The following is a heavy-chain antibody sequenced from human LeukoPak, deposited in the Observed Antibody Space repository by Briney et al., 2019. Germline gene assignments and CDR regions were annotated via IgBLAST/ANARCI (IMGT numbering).Heavy chain of an antibody. D-gene: IGHD1-1*01. J-gene: IGHJ4*02. CDR1: GYIFTNYW. V-gene: IGHV5-51*01. CDR2: IYPGDSDT. Sequence: GASLKISCKGSGYIFTNYWIGWVRQMPGKGLEWMGIIYPGDSDTRYGPSFQGQVTISADKSISTAYLQWSRLKASDTAMYYCARPGADDDGDHWGQGTLVPVSS. CDR3: ARPGADDDGDH.